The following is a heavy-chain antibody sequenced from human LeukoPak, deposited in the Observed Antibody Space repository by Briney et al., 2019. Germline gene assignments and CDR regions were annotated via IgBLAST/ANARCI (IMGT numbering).Heavy chain of an antibody. V-gene: IGHV5-51*01. J-gene: IGHJ4*02. CDR1: GYSFTSYW. Sequence: GESLKISCKGSGYSFTSYWIGWVRQMPGKGLEWMGIIYPGDSDTRYSPSFQGQVTISADKSISTAYLQWSSLKASDTAMYYCARCYYGSGSYYKRGFDYWGQGTLVTVSS. CDR2: IYPGDSDT. CDR3: ARCYYGSGSYYKRGFDY. D-gene: IGHD3-10*01.